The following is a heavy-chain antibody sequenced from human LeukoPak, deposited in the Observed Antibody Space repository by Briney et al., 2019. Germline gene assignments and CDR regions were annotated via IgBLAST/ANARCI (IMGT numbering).Heavy chain of an antibody. CDR2: INTDGSRI. Sequence: RSGGSLRLSCAASGFTFSSYGMHWVRQAPGKGLVWVSRINTDGSRIDYADSVKGRFTISRDNAKNMLSLQMNSLSAEDTAVYYCARELGVVVIGDAFDIWGQGTMVTVSS. CDR1: GFTFSSYG. J-gene: IGHJ3*02. CDR3: ARELGVVVIGDAFDI. D-gene: IGHD3-22*01. V-gene: IGHV3-74*01.